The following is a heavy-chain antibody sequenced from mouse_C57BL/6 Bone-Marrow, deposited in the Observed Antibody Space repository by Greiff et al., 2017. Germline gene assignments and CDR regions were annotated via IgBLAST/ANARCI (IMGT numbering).Heavy chain of an antibody. V-gene: IGHV1-74*01. Sequence: QVQLQQPGAELVKPGASVKVSCKASGYTFTSYWMHWVKQRPGQGLEWIGRIHPADSDTNYNQKFKGKATLTVDKSSRTAYMQLSSLTSEDSAVYYCAILHYYGSSYDWFSYWGQGTLVTVSA. D-gene: IGHD1-1*01. CDR2: IHPADSDT. CDR1: GYTFTSYW. J-gene: IGHJ3*01. CDR3: AILHYYGSSYDWFSY.